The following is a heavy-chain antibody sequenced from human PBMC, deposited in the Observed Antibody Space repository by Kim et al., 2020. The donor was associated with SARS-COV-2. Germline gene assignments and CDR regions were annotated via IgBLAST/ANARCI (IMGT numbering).Heavy chain of an antibody. Sequence: SETLSLTCAVYGGSFSGYYWSWIRQPPGKGLEWIGEINHSGSTNYNPSLKSRVTISVDTSKNQFSLKLSSVTAADTAVYYCAGRRGVVPAAILSHYYYYGMDVWGQGTTVTVSS. CDR3: AGRRGVVPAAILSHYYYYGMDV. CDR2: INHSGST. J-gene: IGHJ6*02. D-gene: IGHD2-2*02. V-gene: IGHV4-34*01. CDR1: GGSFSGYY.